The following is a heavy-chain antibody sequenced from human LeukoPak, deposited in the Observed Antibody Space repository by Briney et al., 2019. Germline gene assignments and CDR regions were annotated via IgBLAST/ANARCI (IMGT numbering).Heavy chain of an antibody. Sequence: GGSLRLSCAASGFTFDDYAMHWVRQAPGKGLEWVSGISWNSGSIGYADSVKGRFTISRDNAKNSLYLQMNSLRAEDMALYYCAKDKNPWGSGYFDYWGQGTLATVSS. D-gene: IGHD7-27*01. CDR3: AKDKNPWGSGYFDY. J-gene: IGHJ4*02. CDR2: ISWNSGSI. CDR1: GFTFDDYA. V-gene: IGHV3-9*03.